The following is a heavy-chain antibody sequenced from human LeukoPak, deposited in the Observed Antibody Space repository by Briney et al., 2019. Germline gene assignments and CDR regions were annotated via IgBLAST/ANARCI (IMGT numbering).Heavy chain of an antibody. CDR1: GGSISSYY. CDR3: ARGGYSSPNRMDY. Sequence: SETLSLTCTVSGGSISSYYWSWIRQPPGKGLEWIGYIYYSGSTNYNPSLKSRVTISVDTSKNQFSLKLSSVTAADTAVYCCARGGYSSPNRMDYWGQGTLVTVSS. CDR2: IYYSGST. J-gene: IGHJ4*02. D-gene: IGHD6-13*01. V-gene: IGHV4-59*01.